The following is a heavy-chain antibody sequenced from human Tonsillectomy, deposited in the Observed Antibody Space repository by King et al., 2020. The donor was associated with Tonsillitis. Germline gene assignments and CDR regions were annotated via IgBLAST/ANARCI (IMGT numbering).Heavy chain of an antibody. J-gene: IGHJ6*02. Sequence: VQLVESGGGVVQPGRSLRLSSAASGFTFRTFGMHWVRQAPVKGLEWVAIISYDGSNKYYAGSVKGRFAISRDNSKNTLYLQMNSLRAEDTAVYYCAKNDYGDYPLYYYYGMDVWGQGTTVTVSS. CDR2: ISYDGSNK. CDR3: AKNDYGDYPLYYYYGMDV. CDR1: GFTFRTFG. V-gene: IGHV3-30*18. D-gene: IGHD4-17*01.